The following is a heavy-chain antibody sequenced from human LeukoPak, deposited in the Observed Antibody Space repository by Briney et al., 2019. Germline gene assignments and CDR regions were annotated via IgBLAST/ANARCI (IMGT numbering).Heavy chain of an antibody. J-gene: IGHJ3*02. CDR1: GYIFTTYY. V-gene: IGHV1-2*02. CDR2: INPKSGGT. CDR3: ARNLWFGESSDAFDM. D-gene: IGHD3-10*01. Sequence: GASVKVSCKTSGYIFTTYYPHWVRQAPGQGLEWMGWINPKSGGTNYAQKFQGRVTMTRDTSISTAYMDMSSLRSDDTAVYYCARNLWFGESSDAFDMWGQGTMVTVSS.